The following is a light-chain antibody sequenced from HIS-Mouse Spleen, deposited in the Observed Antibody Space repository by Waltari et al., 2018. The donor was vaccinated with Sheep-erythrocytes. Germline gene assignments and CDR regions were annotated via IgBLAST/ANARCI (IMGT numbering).Light chain of an antibody. J-gene: IGLJ3*02. CDR3: SSYAGSNNFEV. CDR1: SSAFGGYNY. CDR2: EVS. V-gene: IGLV2-8*01. Sequence: QSALTQPPSASGSPGQSVTISCTGTSSAFGGYNYVPWYQQHPGKAPKLMIYEVSKRPSGVPDRFSGSKSGNTASLTVSGLQAEDEADYYCSSYAGSNNFEVFGGGTKLTVL.